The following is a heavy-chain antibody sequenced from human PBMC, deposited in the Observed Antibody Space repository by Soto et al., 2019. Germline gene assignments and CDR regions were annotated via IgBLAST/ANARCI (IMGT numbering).Heavy chain of an antibody. CDR3: ARGGDYYGSGIYYPKLY. CDR1: GGSISTYY. J-gene: IGHJ4*02. CDR2: IYYSGTT. D-gene: IGHD3-10*01. V-gene: IGHV4-59*08. Sequence: QVQLQESGPGLVKPSETLSLTCTVSGGSISTYYWNWIRQPPGKGLEWIGYIYYSGTTNYNPSLKSRVTISVDTSKNRFSLTLSSVTAADTAVYYCARGGDYYGSGIYYPKLYWGQGTLVTVSS.